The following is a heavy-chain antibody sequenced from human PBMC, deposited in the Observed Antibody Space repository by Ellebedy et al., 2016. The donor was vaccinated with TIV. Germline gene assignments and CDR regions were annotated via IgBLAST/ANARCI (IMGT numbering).Heavy chain of an antibody. V-gene: IGHV3-7*03. D-gene: IGHD4-23*01. CDR1: GFTFSRYW. Sequence: ESLKISCAASGFTFSRYWMTWVRQAPGKGLEWVAIIKPDDTEKYYVGSVKGRFTISRNNAMNSLFLHMNSLRAEDTAVYYCARDPVGVGPAFDIWGQGTMVTVSS. J-gene: IGHJ3*02. CDR3: ARDPVGVGPAFDI. CDR2: IKPDDTEK.